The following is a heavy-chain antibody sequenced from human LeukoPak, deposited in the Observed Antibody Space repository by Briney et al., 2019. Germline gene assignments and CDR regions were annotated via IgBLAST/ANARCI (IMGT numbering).Heavy chain of an antibody. CDR2: MNPNSGNS. Sequence: GASVKVSCKASGYTFTSYDINWVRQATGQGLEWMGWMNPNSGNSGYAQNFQGRVIMTRDTSISTAYMELHSLRSEDTAVYYCARGYSPTIRTTGNDYWGQGTLVTVSS. D-gene: IGHD1-1*01. CDR1: GYTFTSYD. V-gene: IGHV1-8*01. J-gene: IGHJ4*02. CDR3: ARGYSPTIRTTGNDY.